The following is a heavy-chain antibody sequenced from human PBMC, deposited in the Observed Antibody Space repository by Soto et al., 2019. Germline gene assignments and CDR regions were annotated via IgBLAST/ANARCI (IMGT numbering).Heavy chain of an antibody. V-gene: IGHV3-43D*03. CDR3: AKGYQQLVRGYFDY. CDR2: ISWDGGST. Sequence: GGSLRLSCAASGFTFDDYAMHWVRQAPGKGLEWVSLISWDGGSTYYADSVKGRFTISRDNSKNSLYLQMNSLRAEDTALYYCAKGYQQLVRGYFDYWGQGTLVTVSS. J-gene: IGHJ4*02. CDR1: GFTFDDYA. D-gene: IGHD6-13*01.